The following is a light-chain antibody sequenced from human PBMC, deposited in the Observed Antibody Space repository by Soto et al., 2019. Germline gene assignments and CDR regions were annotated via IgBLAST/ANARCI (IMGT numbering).Light chain of an antibody. J-gene: IGKJ4*01. Sequence: EVVLIQSPATLSLSPGERATLSCRASQSVSSYLAWYQQKRGQAPRLLIYDASNRATGIPARFSGSESGTDFTLTISSLEPEDFAVYYCQQRSKWPLTFGGGTKVEIK. V-gene: IGKV3-11*01. CDR3: QQRSKWPLT. CDR1: QSVSSY. CDR2: DAS.